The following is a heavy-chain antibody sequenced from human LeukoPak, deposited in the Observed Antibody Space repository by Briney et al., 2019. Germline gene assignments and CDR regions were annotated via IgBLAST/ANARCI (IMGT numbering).Heavy chain of an antibody. CDR3: ARDLFRQDTYYYGMDV. CDR1: GFTFSSYG. V-gene: IGHV3-33*01. D-gene: IGHD2-15*01. Sequence: PGGSLRLSCAASGFTFSSYGMHWVRQAPGKGLEWVAVIWYDGSNKYYADSVKGRFTISRDNSKNTLYLQMNSLRAEDTAVYYCARDLFRQDTYYYGMDVWGQGTTVTVSS. J-gene: IGHJ6*02. CDR2: IWYDGSNK.